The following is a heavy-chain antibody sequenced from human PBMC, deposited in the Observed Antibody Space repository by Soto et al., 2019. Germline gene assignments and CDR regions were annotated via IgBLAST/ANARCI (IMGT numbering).Heavy chain of an antibody. D-gene: IGHD2-15*01. CDR1: GYTFNNYG. V-gene: IGHV1-18*01. CDR3: ARCYCSVGSCYTCWHFDL. CDR2: IGPYIGNT. Sequence: QVQLVQSGAEVKKPGASMKVSCKASGYTFNNYGISWVRQAPGQGLEWMGWIGPYIGNTDHAQNFQGRVTMTTDTSTNTAYMELRSLRSDDTALYYCARCYCSVGSCYTCWHFDLWGRGTLVTVSS. J-gene: IGHJ2*01.